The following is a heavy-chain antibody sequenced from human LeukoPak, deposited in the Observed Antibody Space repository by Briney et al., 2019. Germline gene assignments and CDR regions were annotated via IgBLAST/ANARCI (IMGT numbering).Heavy chain of an antibody. CDR3: ARHRPRWSLDV. V-gene: IGHV3-48*04. CDR2: ISSNSSTA. CDR1: GLTFTSYS. D-gene: IGHD3-3*01. J-gene: IGHJ6*02. Sequence: GGSLRLSCAASGLTFTSYSVNWLRQAPGKGLEWLSYISSNSSTAYYADSVKGRFTISRDNAKNSLFLQTNSLRAEDTAVYFCARHRPRWSLDVWGQGTTVTVSS.